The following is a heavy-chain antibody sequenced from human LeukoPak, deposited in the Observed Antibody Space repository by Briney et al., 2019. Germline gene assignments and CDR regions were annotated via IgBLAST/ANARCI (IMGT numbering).Heavy chain of an antibody. CDR1: GFTFSGYA. D-gene: IGHD5-12*01. Sequence: GRSLRLSCAASGFTFSGYAMHWVRQAPGKGLEWLTVISTDGNDKHYADSVKGRFTVSRDNSKNTLFLQMNNLRTEDTAAYYCAKAVGYSGYQSFDYWGQGTLVTVSS. CDR3: AKAVGYSGYQSFDY. CDR2: ISTDGNDK. V-gene: IGHV3-30*04. J-gene: IGHJ4*02.